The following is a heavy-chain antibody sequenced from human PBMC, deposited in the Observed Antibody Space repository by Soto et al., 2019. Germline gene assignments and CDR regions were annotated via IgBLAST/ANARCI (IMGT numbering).Heavy chain of an antibody. Sequence: ASVNVSCKASGGTFSSYAISWVRQAPGQGREWMGVIIPIFGTANHAQKFQGRVTITADKSTSTAYMDLSSLRSEDTDVYYCARGRVAVAGRGFGIYYFDYWGQGTLVTLSS. V-gene: IGHV1-69*06. D-gene: IGHD6-19*01. CDR1: GGTFSSYA. CDR2: IIPIFGTA. CDR3: ARGRVAVAGRGFGIYYFDY. J-gene: IGHJ4*02.